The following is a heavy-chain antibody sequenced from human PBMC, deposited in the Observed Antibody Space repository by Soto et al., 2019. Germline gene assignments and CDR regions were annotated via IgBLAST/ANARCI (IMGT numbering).Heavy chain of an antibody. CDR3: AKGVFARDYYYHGMDV. CDR1: GFTFSSYA. V-gene: IGHV3-23*01. Sequence: EVQLLESGGGLVQPGGSLRLSCAASGFTFSSYAISWVRQAPGKGLEWVSGISGSGENTYHADSVTGRFTISRDNSKNTVNLQMNSLRDDDTAVYYCAKGVFARDYYYHGMDVWGQGTTVTVSS. J-gene: IGHJ6*02. CDR2: ISGSGENT. D-gene: IGHD6-13*01.